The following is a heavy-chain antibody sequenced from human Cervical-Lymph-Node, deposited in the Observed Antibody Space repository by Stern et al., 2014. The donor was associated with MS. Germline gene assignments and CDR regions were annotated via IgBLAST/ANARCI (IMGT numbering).Heavy chain of an antibody. Sequence: QVQLVQSETEVKKPGASVKVSCKASGDTFGTYGVNWVRQAPGQRLEWLGWISGYKGNTNYAQRLQGRVTLTTDPSTTTAYMELRSLRSDDTAVYYCAIMGTNGIDVWGQGTTVTVSS. D-gene: IGHD5-18*01. J-gene: IGHJ6*02. CDR2: ISGYKGNT. V-gene: IGHV1-18*01. CDR1: GDTFGTYG. CDR3: AIMGTNGIDV.